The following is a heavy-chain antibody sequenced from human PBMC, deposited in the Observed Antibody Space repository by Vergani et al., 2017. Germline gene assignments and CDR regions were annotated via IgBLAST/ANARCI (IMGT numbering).Heavy chain of an antibody. J-gene: IGHJ6*02. CDR2: IYYSGST. Sequence: QVQLQESGPGLVKPSETLSLTCTVSGGSISSYYWSWIRQPPGKGLAWIGYIYYSGSTNYNPSLKRRVTISVDTSKNQFSLKLSSVTAADTAVDYCARRLSGSGVNYYYYGMDVWGQGTTVTVSS. V-gene: IGHV4-59*08. D-gene: IGHD3-10*01. CDR1: GGSISSYY. CDR3: ARRLSGSGVNYYYYGMDV.